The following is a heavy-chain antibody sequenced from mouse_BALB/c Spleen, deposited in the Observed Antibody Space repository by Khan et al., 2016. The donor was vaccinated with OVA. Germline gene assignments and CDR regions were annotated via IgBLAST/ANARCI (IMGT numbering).Heavy chain of an antibody. CDR3: TSGGVSEFTY. CDR1: GYTFADSG. J-gene: IGHJ3*01. V-gene: IGHV1S137*01. Sequence: QVRLQQSGPEPVRPGASVKISCKGSGYTFADSGMHWVRQSHAKSLEWIGVISTYYGNIKYNQKFEGRATMTVDKSSRPAYMELARLTSEVSAVDCCTSGGVSEFTYWGQGTLVTVSA. D-gene: IGHD1-1*02. CDR2: ISTYYGNI.